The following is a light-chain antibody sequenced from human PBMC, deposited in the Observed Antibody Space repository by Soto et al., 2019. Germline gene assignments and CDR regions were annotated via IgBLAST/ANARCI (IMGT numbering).Light chain of an antibody. Sequence: QSVLTQPRSVSGSPGQSVTIFCTGTSSDVGGYDYVSWYQQHPGKAPKLMIYDVRERPSGVPDRVSGSKSGNTASLTISGLQAEDEADYYCCSYAGSYTYVFGTGTKLTVL. CDR3: CSYAGSYTYV. CDR1: SSDVGGYDY. J-gene: IGLJ1*01. CDR2: DVR. V-gene: IGLV2-11*01.